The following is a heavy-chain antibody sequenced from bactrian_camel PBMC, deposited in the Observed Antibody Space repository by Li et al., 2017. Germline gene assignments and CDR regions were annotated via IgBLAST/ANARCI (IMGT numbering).Heavy chain of an antibody. Sequence: VQLVESGGGLVQPGGTLRLSCAASGFTFSSFAMSWVRQAQGKGLEWVSSINSGGGITYYADSVKGRFTTSRDNAKNTVYLQMNTLKTEDTAVYYCVTEDSDYRYADFGLWVQGTQVTVS. CDR2: INSGGGIT. V-gene: IGHV3S40*01. CDR1: GFTFSSFA. D-gene: IGHD4*01. CDR3: VTEDSDYRYADFGL. J-gene: IGHJ6*01.